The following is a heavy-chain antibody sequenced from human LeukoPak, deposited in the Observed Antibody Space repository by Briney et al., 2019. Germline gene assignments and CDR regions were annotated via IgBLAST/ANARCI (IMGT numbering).Heavy chain of an antibody. CDR2: IYRGGSA. J-gene: IGHJ4*02. D-gene: IGHD4-11*01. CDR1: RYSISSGYH. Sequence: PSETLSLTCAVSRYSISSGYHWAWIRPPPGKGLEWIGSIYRGGSAYYNPSLKSRVTISVDTSKNQFSLRVTSVTAADTAVYYCARVDYILDYWGQGTLVTVSS. CDR3: ARVDYILDY. V-gene: IGHV4-38-2*01.